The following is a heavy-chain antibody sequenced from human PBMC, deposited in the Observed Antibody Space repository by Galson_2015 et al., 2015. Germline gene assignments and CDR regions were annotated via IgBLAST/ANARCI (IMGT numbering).Heavy chain of an antibody. Sequence: SLRLSCAASGFTFSSYGMHWVRQAPGKGLEWVAVISYVGSNKYYADSVKGRFTISRDNSKNTLYLQMNSLRAEDTAVYYCAKAHTSGYSYGPLDYWGQGTLVTVSS. J-gene: IGHJ4*02. CDR1: GFTFSSYG. V-gene: IGHV3-30*18. D-gene: IGHD5-18*01. CDR2: ISYVGSNK. CDR3: AKAHTSGYSYGPLDY.